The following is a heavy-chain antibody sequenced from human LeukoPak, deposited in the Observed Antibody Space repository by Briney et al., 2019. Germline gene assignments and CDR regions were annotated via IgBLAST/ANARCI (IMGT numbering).Heavy chain of an antibody. CDR2: IHRGRTS. CDR3: ARDDGEYSSGWYSWFDS. CDR1: GFTVITNY. J-gene: IGHJ5*01. D-gene: IGHD6-19*01. Sequence: PGGSLRLSCAVSGFTVITNYMSWVRQAPGKGLEWVADIHRGRTSHYADSVRGRFTISRDNSKNTLYLQMNSLRVEDTAVYYCARDDGEYSSGWYSWFDSWGQGTLVTVCS. V-gene: IGHV3-66*02.